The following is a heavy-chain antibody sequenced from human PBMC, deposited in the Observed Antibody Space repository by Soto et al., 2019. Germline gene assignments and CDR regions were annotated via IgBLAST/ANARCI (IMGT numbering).Heavy chain of an antibody. CDR2: IYPGDSDT. V-gene: IGHV5-51*01. CDR3: ARRLQLIPGGMDV. Sequence: EKGLEWMGIIYPGDSDTRYSPSFQGQVTTSADKSINTAYLQWSSLKASDTAMYYCARRLQLIPGGMDVWGQRTTVTVSS. J-gene: IGHJ6*02. D-gene: IGHD6-13*01.